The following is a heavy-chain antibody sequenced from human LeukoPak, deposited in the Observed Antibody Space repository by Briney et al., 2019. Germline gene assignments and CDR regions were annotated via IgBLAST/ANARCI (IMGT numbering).Heavy chain of an antibody. V-gene: IGHV3-7*01. CDR3: ARRGHLSGYDRGNWFDP. D-gene: IGHD5-12*01. CDR2: IKQDGSEK. Sequence: PGGSLRLSCAASGFTFSSYGMSWVRQAPGKGLEWVANIKQDGSEKYYVDSVKGRFTISRDNAKNSLYLQMNSLRAEDTAVYYCARRGHLSGYDRGNWFDPWGQGTLVTVSS. CDR1: GFTFSSYG. J-gene: IGHJ5*02.